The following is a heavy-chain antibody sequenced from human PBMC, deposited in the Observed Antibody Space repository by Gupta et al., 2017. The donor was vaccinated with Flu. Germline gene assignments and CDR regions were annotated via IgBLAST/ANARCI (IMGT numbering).Heavy chain of an antibody. CDR3: ARAILYYDSSGYSHSPNFDY. V-gene: IGHV4-31*03. Sequence: QVQLQESGPGLVKPSQTLSLTCTVSGGSISSGGYYWSWTRQHPGKGLEWIGYIYYSESTDYNPSLKSRVTISVDTSKNQFSLKLSSVTAADTAVYYCARAILYYDSSGYSHSPNFDYWGQGTLVTVSS. D-gene: IGHD3-22*01. CDR1: GGSISSGGYY. J-gene: IGHJ4*02. CDR2: IYYSEST.